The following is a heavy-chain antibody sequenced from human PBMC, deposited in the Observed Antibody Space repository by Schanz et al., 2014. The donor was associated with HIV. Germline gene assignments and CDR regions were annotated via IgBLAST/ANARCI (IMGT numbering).Heavy chain of an antibody. V-gene: IGHV3-74*01. CDR3: AKDRGSGSYYNVDFDY. CDR2: INSDGSST. Sequence: EVQLVESGGGLVKPGGSLRLSCAASGFTFSSYWMHWVRQAPGKGLVWVSRINSDGSSTSYADSVKGRFTISRDNAKNTLYLQMNSLRAEDTALYYCAKDRGSGSYYNVDFDYWGQGTLVTVSS. D-gene: IGHD3-10*01. CDR1: GFTFSSYW. J-gene: IGHJ4*02.